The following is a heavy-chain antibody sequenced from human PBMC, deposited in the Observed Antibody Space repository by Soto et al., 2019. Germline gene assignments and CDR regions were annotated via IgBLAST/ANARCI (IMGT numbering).Heavy chain of an antibody. J-gene: IGHJ4*02. CDR1: GFTFSTYP. Sequence: EVQLLESGGGLVQPGGSLRLSCAASGFTFSTYPMSWVRQAPGKGLEWVSAIGGSGDNTYYADSVKGRFAISRDNSKNTLYLQMSSLRADDTAVYYCGKEAQWRRYFDYWGQGTPVTVSS. CDR2: IGGSGDNT. CDR3: GKEAQWRRYFDY. D-gene: IGHD6-19*01. V-gene: IGHV3-23*01.